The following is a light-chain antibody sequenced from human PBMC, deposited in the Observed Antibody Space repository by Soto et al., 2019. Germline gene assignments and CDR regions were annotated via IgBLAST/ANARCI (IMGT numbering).Light chain of an antibody. CDR2: DVS. CDR3: SSYTSSTLLV. CDR1: SSDVGGYNY. J-gene: IGLJ1*01. V-gene: IGLV2-14*01. Sequence: QSVLTQPASVSGSPGQSITISCTGTSSDVGGYNYVSWYQQHPGKAPKLMIYDVSNRPSGVSNRFSGPKSGNTASLTISGLQSEDEADYYCSSYTSSTLLVFGTGTKVTVL.